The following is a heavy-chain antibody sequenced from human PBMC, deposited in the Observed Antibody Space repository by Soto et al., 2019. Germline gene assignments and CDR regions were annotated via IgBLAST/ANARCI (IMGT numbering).Heavy chain of an antibody. Sequence: GGSLRLSCAASGFTFSSYSMNWVRQAPGKGLEWVSYISSSSSTIYYADSVKGRFTISRDNAKNSLYLQMNSLRAEDTAVYYCARGGAAAGNAFDIWGQGTMVTVSS. CDR1: GFTFSSYS. V-gene: IGHV3-48*01. D-gene: IGHD6-13*01. CDR3: ARGGAAAGNAFDI. CDR2: ISSSSSTI. J-gene: IGHJ3*02.